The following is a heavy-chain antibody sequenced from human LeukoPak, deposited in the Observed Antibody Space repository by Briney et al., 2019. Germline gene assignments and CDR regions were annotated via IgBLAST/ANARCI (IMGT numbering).Heavy chain of an antibody. J-gene: IGHJ4*02. CDR1: GGSISSGGYS. D-gene: IGHD3-10*01. V-gene: IGHV4-30-2*01. CDR2: IYHSGST. CDR3: ARSHYHGSGSLDY. Sequence: SQTLSLTCAVSGGSISSGGYSWSWIRQPPGKGLEWIGYIYHSGSTYYNPSLKSRVTISVDRSKSQFSLKLSSVTAADTAVYYCARSHYHGSGSLDYWGQGTLVTVSS.